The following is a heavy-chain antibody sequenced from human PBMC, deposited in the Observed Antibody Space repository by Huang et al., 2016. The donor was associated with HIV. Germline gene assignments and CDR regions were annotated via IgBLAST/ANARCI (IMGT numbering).Heavy chain of an antibody. D-gene: IGHD5-18*01. CDR1: GFPFNNHS. Sequence: QVQLVESGGGVVQPGRSLRLSCAASGFPFNNHSMHWVRQAPGKGWDWGAVRSNDGSNNYYADSVKGRFTISRDSSKSTLFLHMTSLRTEDTAVYYCARAKDTWDAYDIWGQGTMVIVSS. V-gene: IGHV3-30-3*01. CDR3: ARAKDTWDAYDI. CDR2: RSNDGSNN. J-gene: IGHJ3*02.